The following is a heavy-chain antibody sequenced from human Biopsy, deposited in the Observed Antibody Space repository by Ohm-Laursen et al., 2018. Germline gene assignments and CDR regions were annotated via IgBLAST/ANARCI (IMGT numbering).Heavy chain of an antibody. Sequence: TLSLTCTVSGGSISSGGSYWSWIRQRPGKGLEWIGYIFNSANTYYNPSLKNLITISGDTSKNQFSLKLNSVTAEDTAVYYCAKWAGHDYGRNPANDPFDMWGQGTVVTVSS. V-gene: IGHV4-31*01. D-gene: IGHD4-23*01. CDR2: IFNSANT. CDR1: GGSISSGGSY. CDR3: AKWAGHDYGRNPANDPFDM. J-gene: IGHJ3*02.